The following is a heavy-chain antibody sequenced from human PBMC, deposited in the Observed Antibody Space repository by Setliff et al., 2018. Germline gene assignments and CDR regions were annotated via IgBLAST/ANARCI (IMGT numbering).Heavy chain of an antibody. CDR2: IYTTWST. CDR1: GASVSSHY. V-gene: IGHV4-4*07. CDR3: ARLSGFLYMDV. D-gene: IGHD3-3*01. J-gene: IGHJ6*03. Sequence: SGSLSLTCNVSGASVSSHYWDWIRQPAGKGLEWIGRIYTTWSTNYNPSLRSRVSISLDTSKSQFFLKLNSVTASDTAMYYCARLSGFLYMDVWGKGTTVTVSS.